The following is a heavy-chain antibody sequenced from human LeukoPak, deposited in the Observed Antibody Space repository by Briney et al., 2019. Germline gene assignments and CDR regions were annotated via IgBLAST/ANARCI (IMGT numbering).Heavy chain of an antibody. V-gene: IGHV1-2*02. CDR1: GYTFTSYY. Sequence: ASVKVSCKASGYTFTSYYMHWVRQAPGQGLEWMGWINPNSAGTNYAQKFQGRVTMTRDTSISTAYMDLSRLRSDDTAGYYCARAGNYDFWSGYPLDYWGQGTLVTVSS. D-gene: IGHD3-3*01. CDR3: ARAGNYDFWSGYPLDY. J-gene: IGHJ4*02. CDR2: INPNSAGT.